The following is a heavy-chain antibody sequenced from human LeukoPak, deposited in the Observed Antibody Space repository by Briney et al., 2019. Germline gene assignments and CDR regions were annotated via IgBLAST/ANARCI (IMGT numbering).Heavy chain of an antibody. Sequence: PGGSLRLSCAASGFTVSSKYMSWVRQAPGKGLEWVSVMQSGGSTYYADSVKGRFTISRDNSKNTLYLQMNSLRVEDTAVYYCARDGGAGWYFDLWGRGTLVTVSS. V-gene: IGHV3-53*01. CDR3: ARDGGAGWYFDL. D-gene: IGHD3-16*01. CDR2: MQSGGST. CDR1: GFTVSSKY. J-gene: IGHJ2*01.